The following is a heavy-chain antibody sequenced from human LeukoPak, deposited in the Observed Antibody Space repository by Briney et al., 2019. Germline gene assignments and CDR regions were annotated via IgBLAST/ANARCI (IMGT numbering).Heavy chain of an antibody. CDR2: VNHSGST. V-gene: IGHV4-34*01. Sequence: SETLSLTCTVSGGSISSYYWSWIRQPPGKGLEWIGEVNHSGSTNYNPSLKSRVTISVDTSKNQFSLKLSSVTAADTAVYYCARGRRMPTRRFLEWFYYYMDVWGKGTTVTVSS. CDR1: GGSISSYY. D-gene: IGHD3-3*01. J-gene: IGHJ6*03. CDR3: ARGRRMPTRRFLEWFYYYMDV.